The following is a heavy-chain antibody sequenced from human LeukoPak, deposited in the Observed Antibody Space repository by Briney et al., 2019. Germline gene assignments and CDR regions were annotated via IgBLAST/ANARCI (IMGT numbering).Heavy chain of an antibody. D-gene: IGHD4-17*01. CDR3: ARRGGKNYGDYLLYYYYMDV. V-gene: IGHV1-18*01. J-gene: IGHJ6*03. CDR2: ISAYNGDT. Sequence: ASVTVSCTASGYTFSSYGISWVRQAPGQGLEWMGWISAYNGDTHYAQKFQGRVTMTTDTSTSTAYMELRSLRSDDTAMYYCARRGGKNYGDYLLYYYYMDVWGKGTTVTVSS. CDR1: GYTFSSYG.